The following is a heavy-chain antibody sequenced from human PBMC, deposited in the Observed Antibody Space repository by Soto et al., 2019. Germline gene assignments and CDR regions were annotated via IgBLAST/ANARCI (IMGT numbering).Heavy chain of an antibody. J-gene: IGHJ4*02. CDR3: ARSSTSVIIRNFDY. D-gene: IGHD3-10*01. CDR2: IYYSGST. V-gene: IGHV4-31*03. Sequence: TLSLTCTVSGGSISSGGYYWSWIRQHPGKGLEWIGYIYYSGSTYYNPSLKSRVTISVDTSKNQFSLKLSSVTAADMAVYYCARSSTSVIIRNFDYWGQGTLVTVSS. CDR1: GGSISSGGYY.